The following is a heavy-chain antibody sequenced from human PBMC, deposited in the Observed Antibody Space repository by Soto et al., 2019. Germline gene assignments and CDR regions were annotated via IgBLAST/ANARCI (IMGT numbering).Heavy chain of an antibody. CDR3: ARVRYGDYYYGRDV. CDR1: GGTFSSYA. V-gene: IGHV1-69*01. CDR2: IIPIFGTA. J-gene: IGHJ6*02. D-gene: IGHD4-17*01. Sequence: QVQLVQSGAEVKKPGSSVKVSCKASGGTFSSYAISWVRQAPGQGLEWMGGIIPIFGTANYAQKFQGRVTITADESTSTAYRELSSLRSEDRAVYYWARVRYGDYYYGRDVWGQGPTVTVSS.